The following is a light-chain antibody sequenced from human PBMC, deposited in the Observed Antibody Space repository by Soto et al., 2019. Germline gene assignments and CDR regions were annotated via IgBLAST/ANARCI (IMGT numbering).Light chain of an antibody. V-gene: IGKV3-15*01. CDR2: GAS. Sequence: EIVFTLTPATLSVFPGARVALSGRARQSISFNLAWYQQKPGQAPRLLIYGASTRATGIPARFSGSGSGTEFTLTISSLQPEDFATYYCQQLKSNLITFGQGRRLKIK. J-gene: IGKJ5*01. CDR1: QSISFN. CDR3: QQLKSNLIT.